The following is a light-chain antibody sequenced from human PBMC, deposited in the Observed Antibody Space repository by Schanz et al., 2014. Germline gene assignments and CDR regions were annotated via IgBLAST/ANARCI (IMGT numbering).Light chain of an antibody. Sequence: QSALTQPRSVSGSPGQSVTISCTGTSSDVGGYNYVSWYQQHPGKAPKVMIYDVSKRPSGVPDRFSGSKSGNTASLTISGLQAEDEADYNCCSYKGSSWVFGGGTKLTVL. V-gene: IGLV2-11*01. CDR1: SSDVGGYNY. CDR3: CSYKGSSWV. CDR2: DVS. J-gene: IGLJ3*02.